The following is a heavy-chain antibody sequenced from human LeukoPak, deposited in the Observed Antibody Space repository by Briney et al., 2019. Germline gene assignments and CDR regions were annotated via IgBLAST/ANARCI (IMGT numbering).Heavy chain of an antibody. D-gene: IGHD1-14*01. CDR2: INQDGTER. CDR3: ARDNRGARDAFDI. J-gene: IGHJ3*02. V-gene: IGHV3-7*04. CDR1: GFTFTSYW. Sequence: PGGSLRLSCAASGFTFTSYWMTWVRQAPGRGLEWVANINQDGTERYYVDSVKGRFTTSRDNAKNSLYLQMNSLRAEDTAVYYCARDNRGARDAFDIWGQGTMVTVSS.